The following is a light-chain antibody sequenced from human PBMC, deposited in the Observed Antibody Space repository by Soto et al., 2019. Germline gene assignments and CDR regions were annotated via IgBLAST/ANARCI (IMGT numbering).Light chain of an antibody. CDR2: GAS. Sequence: EIVMTQSPATLSVSPGERVTLSRRASHSVSSRLAWYQEKPGQAPRLLIYGASTRATGLPARFSGSGSGTEFTLTISSLQSEDFAVYYCQHYTNWPLTFGGGTKVEIK. CDR1: HSVSSR. J-gene: IGKJ4*01. V-gene: IGKV3-15*01. CDR3: QHYTNWPLT.